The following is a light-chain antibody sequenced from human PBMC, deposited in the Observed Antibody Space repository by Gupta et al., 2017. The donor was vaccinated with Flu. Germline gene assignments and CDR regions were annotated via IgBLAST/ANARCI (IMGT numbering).Light chain of an antibody. V-gene: IGLV8-61*01. Sequence: QXXXTQEPSFSVXPGXTVTLXXXXPSGSVSPDLYPSWYQQTPGRPPRTLMYNTDTRPSGVPDRFSGSILGNKAALTITGAQADDECDYYCVLVLGSGTWLFGGGTRLTVL. J-gene: IGLJ2*01. CDR3: VLVLGSGTWL. CDR1: SGSVSPDLY. CDR2: NTD.